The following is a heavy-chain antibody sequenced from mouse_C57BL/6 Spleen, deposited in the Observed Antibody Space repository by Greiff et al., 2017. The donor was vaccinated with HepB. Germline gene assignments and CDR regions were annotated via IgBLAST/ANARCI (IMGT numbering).Heavy chain of an antibody. CDR1: GFTFSSYG. J-gene: IGHJ3*01. V-gene: IGHV5-6*01. Sequence: EVKLMESGGDLVKPGGSLKLSCAASGFTFSSYGMSWVRQTPDKRLEWVATISSGGSYTYYPESVKGRFTISRDKAKNTLYLQMSSLKSEDTAMYYCARQFYGSRSPYWGQGTLVTVSA. CDR2: ISSGGSYT. CDR3: ARQFYGSRSPY. D-gene: IGHD1-1*01.